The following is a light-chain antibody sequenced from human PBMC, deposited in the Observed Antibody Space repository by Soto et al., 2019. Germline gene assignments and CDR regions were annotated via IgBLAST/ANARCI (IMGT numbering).Light chain of an antibody. V-gene: IGKV1-5*03. CDR2: EAS. Sequence: DIQMTQSPSTLSASVGDRVTITCRASQMIYTWLAWYQQKPGKAPKLLIYEASSLDVGVPSRFSGSGSGTEFTLTISSLQPDDFATYYCQQYNTFWTFGQGTTVDIK. CDR1: QMIYTW. J-gene: IGKJ1*01. CDR3: QQYNTFWT.